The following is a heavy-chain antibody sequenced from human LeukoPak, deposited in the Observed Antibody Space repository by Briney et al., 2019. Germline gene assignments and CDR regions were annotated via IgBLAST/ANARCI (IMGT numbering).Heavy chain of an antibody. CDR3: ARGDGGSYYDY. CDR2: INAGNGNT. J-gene: IGHJ4*02. CDR1: GYTFTSYA. V-gene: IGHV1-3*01. Sequence: GASVKVSCKASGYTFTSYAMHWVRQAPGQRLEWMGWINAGNGNTKYSQKFQGRVTITADESTSTAYMELSSLRSEDTAVYYCARGDGGSYYDYWGQGTLVTVSS. D-gene: IGHD1-26*01.